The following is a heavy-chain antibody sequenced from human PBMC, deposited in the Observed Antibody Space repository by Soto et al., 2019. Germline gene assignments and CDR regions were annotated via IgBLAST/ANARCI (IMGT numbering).Heavy chain of an antibody. CDR2: LSGSGGST. CDR1: GFTFSNYA. V-gene: IGHV3-23*01. CDR3: AKAGSYSYYFDS. J-gene: IGHJ4*02. Sequence: PGGSLRLSCAASGFTFSNYAMSWVRQAPGKGLEWVSTLSGSGGSTYYADSVKGRFTTSRDNSKNTLFLQMNSLRVEDTALYYCAKAGSYSYYFDSWGQGALVTVSS. D-gene: IGHD1-26*01.